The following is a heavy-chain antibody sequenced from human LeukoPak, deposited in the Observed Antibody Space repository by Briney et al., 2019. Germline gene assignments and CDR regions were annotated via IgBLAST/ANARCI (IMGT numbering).Heavy chain of an antibody. CDR1: GGTFSSYA. V-gene: IGHV1-69*05. CDR2: VIPIFGTA. CDR3: AREDSSATYSTRGAFDI. D-gene: IGHD6-19*01. J-gene: IGHJ3*02. Sequence: SVKVPCKASGGTFSSYAISWVRQAPGQGLEWMGGVIPIFGTANYAQKFQGRVTITTDESTSTAYMELSSLRAEDTAVYYCAREDSSATYSTRGAFDIWGQGTMVTVSS.